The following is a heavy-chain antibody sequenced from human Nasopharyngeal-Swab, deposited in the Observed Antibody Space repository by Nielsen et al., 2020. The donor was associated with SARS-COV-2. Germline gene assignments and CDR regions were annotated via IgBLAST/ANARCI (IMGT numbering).Heavy chain of an antibody. J-gene: IGHJ4*02. Sequence: SVKVSCKASGGTFSSYAFSWVRQAPGQGLEWMGRIIPIVGIATYAQKFEGRVTITADKSTSTAYMELSSLRSEDTAVYYCARGGGEQWLARGAYYFDYWGQGTLVTVSS. CDR2: IIPIVGIA. CDR1: GGTFSSYA. D-gene: IGHD6-19*01. V-gene: IGHV1-69*04. CDR3: ARGGGEQWLARGAYYFDY.